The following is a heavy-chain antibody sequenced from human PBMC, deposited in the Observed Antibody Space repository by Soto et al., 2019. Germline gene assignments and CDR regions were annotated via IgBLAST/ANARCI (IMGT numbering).Heavy chain of an antibody. CDR1: GYTFTSYG. J-gene: IGHJ4*02. D-gene: IGHD6-19*01. CDR2: ISAYNGNT. V-gene: IGHV1-18*01. Sequence: ASVKVSCKASGYTFTSYGISWVRQAPGQGLEWMGWISAYNGNTNYAQKLQGRVTMTTDTSTSTAYMELRSLRSDETAVYYCARTPTYIAVAGKKGVHFDYWGQGTLVTVSS. CDR3: ARTPTYIAVAGKKGVHFDY.